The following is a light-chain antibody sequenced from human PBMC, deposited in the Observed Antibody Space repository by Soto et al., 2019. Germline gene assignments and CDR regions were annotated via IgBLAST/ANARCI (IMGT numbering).Light chain of an antibody. CDR3: AAWYDRLSAVV. CDR1: SSNIGSNT. CDR2: SND. J-gene: IGLJ2*01. Sequence: QSVLTQPPSASGTPGQRVTISCSGSSSNIGSNTVNWYQQLPRTAPKLLTYSNDKRPSGVADRFSGSKSGTSASLAISGLQSEDEAEYYCAAWYDRLSAVVFGGGTKLTVL. V-gene: IGLV1-44*01.